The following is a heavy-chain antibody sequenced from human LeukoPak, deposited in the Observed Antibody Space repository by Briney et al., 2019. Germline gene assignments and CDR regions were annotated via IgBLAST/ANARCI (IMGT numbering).Heavy chain of an antibody. V-gene: IGHV4-34*01. J-gene: IGHJ4*02. D-gene: IGHD3-3*01. CDR2: INHSGST. CDR3: ARGAWSGYIDY. CDR1: AASLAGFY. Sequence: PSETLSPTWPVYAASLAGFYWSWIRQPPGKGLEWIGEINHSGSTNYNPSLKSRVTISVDTSKNPFCLKRSSVTAADTAVYYCARGAWSGYIDYWGEGTLVTVSS.